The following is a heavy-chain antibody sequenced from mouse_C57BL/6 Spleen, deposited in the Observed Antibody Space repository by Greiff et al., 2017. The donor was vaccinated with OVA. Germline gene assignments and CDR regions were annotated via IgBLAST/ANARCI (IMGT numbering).Heavy chain of an antibody. V-gene: IGHV5-4*01. CDR1: GFTFSSYA. CDR2: ISDGGSYT. J-gene: IGHJ3*01. Sequence: EVQLQESGGGLVKPGGSLKLSCAVFGFTFSSYALSWVRQTPEKRLEWVATISDGGSYTYYPDNVKGRFTISRDNAKNNLYLQMSHLKSEDTAMYYCARGKGDPFAYWGQGTLVTVSA. CDR3: ARGKGDPFAY.